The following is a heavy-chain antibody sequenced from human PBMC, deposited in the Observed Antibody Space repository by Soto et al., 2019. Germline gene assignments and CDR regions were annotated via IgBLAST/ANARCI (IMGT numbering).Heavy chain of an antibody. D-gene: IGHD6-19*01. V-gene: IGHV1-46*01. Sequence: QVHLVQSGAEVKKPGASVNVSCQASGSITNHHMHWVRQAPGQGVEWMEIFNPSALSTTYAQKFQGRVTITRDTSTSTVYMGLSSLTSEDTAVYFCAKVTHRGPIAVAGPLGSWGQGTLVIVSS. CDR3: AKVTHRGPIAVAGPLGS. CDR2: FNPSALST. J-gene: IGHJ4*02. CDR1: GSITNHH.